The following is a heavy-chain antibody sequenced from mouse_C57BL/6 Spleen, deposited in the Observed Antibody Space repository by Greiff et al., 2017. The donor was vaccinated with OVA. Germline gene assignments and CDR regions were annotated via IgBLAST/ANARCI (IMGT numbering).Heavy chain of an antibody. D-gene: IGHD1-1*01. V-gene: IGHV1-15*01. CDR2: IDPETGGT. CDR1: GYTFTDYE. J-gene: IGHJ2*01. Sequence: KQSGAELVRPGASVTLSCKASGYTFTDYEMHWVKQTPVHGLEWIGAIDPETGGTASNQKFQGKALLAADKSSSTAYMELRSLTSEDSAVYYCTRGITTVVARYFDDWGQGTTLTVSS. CDR3: TRGITTVVARYFDD.